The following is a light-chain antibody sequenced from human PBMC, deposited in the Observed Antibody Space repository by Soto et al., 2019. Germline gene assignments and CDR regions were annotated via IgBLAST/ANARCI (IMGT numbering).Light chain of an antibody. CDR2: DNT. Sequence: QSVLTQPPSVSGAPGQRVTISCTGSSSNIGAGYAVHWYQQLPGTAPKLLISDNTNRPSGVPDRFSGSKSGTSASLAITGLQAEDEADYYCQSYDNSHDWDVVFGGGTKLTVL. J-gene: IGLJ2*01. V-gene: IGLV1-40*01. CDR3: QSYDNSHDWDVV. CDR1: SSNIGAGYA.